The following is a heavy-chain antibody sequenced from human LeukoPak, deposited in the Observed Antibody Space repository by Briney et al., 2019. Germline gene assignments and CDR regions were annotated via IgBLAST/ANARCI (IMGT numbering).Heavy chain of an antibody. V-gene: IGHV4-4*02. J-gene: IGHJ6*03. CDR2: IYHSGST. D-gene: IGHD3-22*01. CDR1: GGSISSSNW. CDR3: ARYGGYDSSGETAPIITPRSGYYYMDV. Sequence: SETLSLTCAVSGGSISSSNWWSWVRQPPGKGLEWIGEIYHSGSTNYNPSLKSRVTISVDKSKNQFSLKLSSVTAADTAVYYCARYGGYDSSGETAPIITPRSGYYYMDVWGKGTTVTVSS.